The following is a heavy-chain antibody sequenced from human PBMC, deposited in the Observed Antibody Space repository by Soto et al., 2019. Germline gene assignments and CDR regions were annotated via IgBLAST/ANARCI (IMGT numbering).Heavy chain of an antibody. CDR1: GFTFSSYA. CDR2: ISGSGGST. V-gene: IGHV3-23*01. Sequence: PGGSLRLSCAASGFTFSSYAMSWVRQAPGKGLEWVSAISGSGGSTYYADSVKGRFTTSRDNSKNTLYLQMNSLRAEDTAVYYCAKDKYSSGWLNWFDPWGQGTLVTVSS. J-gene: IGHJ5*02. CDR3: AKDKYSSGWLNWFDP. D-gene: IGHD6-19*01.